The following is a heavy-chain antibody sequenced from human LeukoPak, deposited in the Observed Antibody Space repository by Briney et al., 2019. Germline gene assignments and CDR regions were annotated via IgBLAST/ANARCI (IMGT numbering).Heavy chain of an antibody. J-gene: IGHJ4*02. CDR2: IRYDGSNK. V-gene: IGHV3-30*02. CDR3: AKDRGDSSSWTDY. CDR1: GFTFSSYG. D-gene: IGHD6-13*01. Sequence: PGGSLRLSCAASGFTFSSYGMHWVRQAPGKGLEWVAFIRYDGSNKYYADSVKGRFTISRDNSKNTLYLQMNSLRAEDTAVYYCAKDRGDSSSWTDYWGQGTLVTVSS.